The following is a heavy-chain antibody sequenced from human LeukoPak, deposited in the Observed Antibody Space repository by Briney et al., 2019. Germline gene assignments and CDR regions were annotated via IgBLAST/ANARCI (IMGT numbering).Heavy chain of an antibody. J-gene: IGHJ6*03. Sequence: GSLRLSCAASGFTFSSYAMSWVRQAPGKGLEWVSAISGSGGSTYYADSVKGRFTISRDNSKNTLYLQMNSLRAEDTAVYYCARVYCSGGSCYRALYYYYYMDVWGKGTTVTVSS. CDR2: ISGSGGST. CDR3: ARVYCSGGSCYRALYYYYYMDV. D-gene: IGHD2-15*01. CDR1: GFTFSSYA. V-gene: IGHV3-23*01.